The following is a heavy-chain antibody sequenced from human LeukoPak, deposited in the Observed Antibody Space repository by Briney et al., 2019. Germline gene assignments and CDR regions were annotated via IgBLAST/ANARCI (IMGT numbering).Heavy chain of an antibody. CDR1: GFIFSDHY. D-gene: IGHD3-10*01. CDR2: ISSSGSTI. J-gene: IGHJ6*02. CDR3: ARRGVLWFGELFYYGMDV. V-gene: IGHV3-11*01. Sequence: NAGGSLRLSCAASGFIFSDHYMSWIRQAPGKGLEWVSYISSSGSTIYYADSVKGRFTISRDNAKNSLYLQMNSLRAEDTAVYYCARRGVLWFGELFYYGMDVWGQGTTVTVSS.